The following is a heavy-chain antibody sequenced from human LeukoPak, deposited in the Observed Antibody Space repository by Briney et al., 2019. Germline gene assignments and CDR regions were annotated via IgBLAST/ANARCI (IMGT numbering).Heavy chain of an antibody. CDR3: AKDFWSGYHSGYFDY. J-gene: IGHJ4*02. CDR1: GFTFSSYA. Sequence: PAGTLSLTCAASGFTFSSYALNWVRQAQGKGLEWVSGISGSGGSTFYADPVRGSFTISRDNSKNTLYLQMNSLRAEDTAVYYCAKDFWSGYHSGYFDYWGQGTLVTVSS. CDR2: ISGSGGST. V-gene: IGHV3-23*01. D-gene: IGHD3-3*01.